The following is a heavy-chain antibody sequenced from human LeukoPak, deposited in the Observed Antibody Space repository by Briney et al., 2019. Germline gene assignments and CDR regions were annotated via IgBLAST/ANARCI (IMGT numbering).Heavy chain of an antibody. CDR2: IYTSGST. CDR3: ARDSTSSSSWYDYYYGLDV. D-gene: IGHD6-13*01. J-gene: IGHJ6*02. CDR1: GGSISSYY. Sequence: KPSETLSLTCTVSGGSISSYYWSWIRQPAVKGLEWIGRIYTSGSTNYNPSLKSRVTMSVDTSKNQFSLKLSSVTAADTAVYYCARDSTSSSSWYDYYYGLDVWGQGTTVTVSS. V-gene: IGHV4-4*07.